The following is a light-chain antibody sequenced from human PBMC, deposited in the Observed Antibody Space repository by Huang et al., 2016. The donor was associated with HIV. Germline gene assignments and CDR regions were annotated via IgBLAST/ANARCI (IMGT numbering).Light chain of an antibody. V-gene: IGKV1-39*01. CDR3: QQSYSTHWT. CDR1: QRISTY. Sequence: DIQMTQSPSSLSASVGDRVTITCRASQRISTYLNWYQQKPGTTPKLLIYAASSLQSGVPARFSGSGSGTDFTLTISSLQPEDFATYYCQQSYSTHWTFGQGTKVEIK. J-gene: IGKJ1*01. CDR2: AAS.